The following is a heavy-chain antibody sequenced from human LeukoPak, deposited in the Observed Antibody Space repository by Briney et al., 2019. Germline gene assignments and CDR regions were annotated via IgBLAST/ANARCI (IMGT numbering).Heavy chain of an antibody. D-gene: IGHD1-26*01. J-gene: IGHJ4*02. CDR3: AKEGHRSGSCSDF. CDR1: GFTFTNYA. Sequence: PGGSLRLSCAASGFTFTNYAMCWVRQAPGKGLEWASAISGSGDNTYYADSVKGRFTISRDNSRNTLYLQMNSLRAEDTALYYCAKEGHRSGSCSDFWGQGTLDTVSS. CDR2: ISGSGDNT. V-gene: IGHV3-23*01.